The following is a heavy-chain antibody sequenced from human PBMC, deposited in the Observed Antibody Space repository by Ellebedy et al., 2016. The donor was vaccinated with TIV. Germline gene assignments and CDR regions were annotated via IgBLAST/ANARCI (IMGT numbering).Heavy chain of an antibody. CDR1: GFTFSNYD. CDR3: VRDFGRIVVASTY. CDR2: ILKDGTNE. J-gene: IGHJ4*02. V-gene: IGHV3-30*02. D-gene: IGHD6-19*01. Sequence: GESLKISCTASGFTFSNYDMHWVRQAPGKGLEGVASILKDGTNEEYADSVKGRFTIYRDNSKNTLYLQMNSLRNEDTAVYYCVRDFGRIVVASTYWGQGASVTVS.